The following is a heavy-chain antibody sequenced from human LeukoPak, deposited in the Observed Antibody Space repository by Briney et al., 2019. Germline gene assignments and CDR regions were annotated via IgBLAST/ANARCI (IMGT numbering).Heavy chain of an antibody. D-gene: IGHD5-18*01. V-gene: IGHV3-23*01. CDR2: ISGSGGST. Sequence: GGSLRLSCAASGFTFSSYGMSWVRQAPGKGQEWVSAISGSGGSTYYADSVKGRFTISRDNAKNSLYLQMNSLRAEDTAVYYCARPAGGYSYGYWDYWGQGTLVTVSS. CDR1: GFTFSSYG. CDR3: ARPAGGYSYGYWDY. J-gene: IGHJ4*02.